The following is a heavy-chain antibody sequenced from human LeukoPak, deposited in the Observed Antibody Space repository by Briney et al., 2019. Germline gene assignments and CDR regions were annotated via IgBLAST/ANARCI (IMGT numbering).Heavy chain of an antibody. Sequence: ASVKVSCKASGYTFTDYYLHWVRQAPGQGLEWMGWINPNSGGINYAQKFQGRVTMTRDTSINTAYMELSRLRSDDTAVYYCARDALRWELLSWGQGTLVTVSS. V-gene: IGHV1-2*02. D-gene: IGHD1-26*01. J-gene: IGHJ4*02. CDR1: GYTFTDYY. CDR2: INPNSGGI. CDR3: ARDALRWELLS.